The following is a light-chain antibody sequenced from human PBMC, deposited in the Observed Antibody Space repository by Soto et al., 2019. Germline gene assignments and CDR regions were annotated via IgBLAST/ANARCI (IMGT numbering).Light chain of an antibody. CDR2: GAS. CDR3: QQDYNLLT. Sequence: EIVMTQSPATLSVSPGERATLSCRASQSISSKLAWYQQKPGQAPRLLIYGASTRATGIPARFSGSGSGTDFTLTISSLQPEDFAVYYCQQDYNLLTFGGGTKVDIK. J-gene: IGKJ4*01. CDR1: QSISSK. V-gene: IGKV3D-15*01.